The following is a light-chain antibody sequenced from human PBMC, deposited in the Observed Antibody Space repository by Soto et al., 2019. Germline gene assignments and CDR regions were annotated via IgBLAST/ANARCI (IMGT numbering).Light chain of an antibody. J-gene: IGKJ3*01. CDR1: QSISNY. CDR3: QQSYTILFT. V-gene: IGKV1-39*01. Sequence: DIQMTQSPSSLSASVGDRVTITCRASQSISNYLNWYQQKPGKAPKLLIYAASSLQSGVPSRFSGSRSGTDFTLTISSLEPEDFATYSCQQSYTILFTFGPGTNVDI. CDR2: AAS.